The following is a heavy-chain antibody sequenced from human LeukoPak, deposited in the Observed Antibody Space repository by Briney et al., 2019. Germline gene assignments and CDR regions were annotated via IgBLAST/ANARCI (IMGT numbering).Heavy chain of an antibody. CDR2: IIPIFGTA. CDR3: ARDEMRGATYYYGSGSYKHAFDI. V-gene: IGHV1-69*13. Sequence: SVKLSCKASGATFSSYAISWVRQAPGPGLEWMGGIIPIFGTANYAQKFQGRVTITADESTSTAYMELSSLRSEDTAVYYCARDEMRGATYYYGSGSYKHAFDIWGQGTVVTVSS. D-gene: IGHD3-10*01. J-gene: IGHJ3*02. CDR1: GATFSSYA.